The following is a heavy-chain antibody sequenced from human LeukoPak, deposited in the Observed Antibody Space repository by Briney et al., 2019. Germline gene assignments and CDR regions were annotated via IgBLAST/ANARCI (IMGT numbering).Heavy chain of an antibody. J-gene: IGHJ3*02. V-gene: IGHV3-74*01. CDR3: VTANSGLDI. CDR2: ISADGSYT. CDR1: GFNFGGYW. D-gene: IGHD1-1*01. Sequence: PGGSLRLSCAASGFNFGGYWMHWVRQAPGKGLVWVTRISADGSYTLYADSVKGRFTISRDSAKNTLFLQMNSLRAEDTAVYYCVTANSGLDIWGQGTTVTVSS.